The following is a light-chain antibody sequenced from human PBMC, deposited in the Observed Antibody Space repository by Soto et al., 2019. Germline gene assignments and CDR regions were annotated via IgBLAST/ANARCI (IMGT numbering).Light chain of an antibody. CDR3: QQSFRSPRT. CDR2: AAS. CDR1: QTISNY. J-gene: IGKJ1*01. Sequence: DIQMTQSPLSLSASVADRVTITCRASQTISNYLSWYQQKPGKAPKLLIYAASTLQSGVPSRFSGSGSGTDFTLTISSLQPDDFATYYCQQSFRSPRTFGQGTKVEI. V-gene: IGKV1-39*01.